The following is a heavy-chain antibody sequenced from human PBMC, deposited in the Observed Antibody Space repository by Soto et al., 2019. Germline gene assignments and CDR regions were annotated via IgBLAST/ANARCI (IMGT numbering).Heavy chain of an antibody. CDR3: ARDYHGSGSYYIGAFDI. J-gene: IGHJ3*02. D-gene: IGHD3-10*01. V-gene: IGHV4-30-4*01. CDR2: IYYSGST. Sequence: QVQLQESGPGLVKPSQTLSLTCTVSGGSISSGDYYWSWIRQPPGKGLERIGYIYYSGSTYYNPSLKSRVTISVDTSKNQFSLKLSSVTAADTAVYYCARDYHGSGSYYIGAFDIWGQGTMVTVSS. CDR1: GGSISSGDYY.